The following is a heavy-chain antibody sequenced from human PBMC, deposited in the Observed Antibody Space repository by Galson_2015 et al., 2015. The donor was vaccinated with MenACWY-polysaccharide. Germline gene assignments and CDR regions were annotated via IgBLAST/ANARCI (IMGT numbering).Heavy chain of an antibody. CDR2: IGTSSSTI. CDR1: GFTFSSYL. V-gene: IGHV3-48*01. J-gene: IGHJ4*01. CDR3: ARGYMVRGGYFDP. D-gene: IGHD3-10*01. Sequence: SLRLSCAVSGFTFSSYLMTWVRQAPGKGMEWVSYIGTSSSTISYADSVEGRFTISRDNAENSLYLQMNSLRVEDTAVYYCARGYMVRGGYFDPWGHGTLVTVSS.